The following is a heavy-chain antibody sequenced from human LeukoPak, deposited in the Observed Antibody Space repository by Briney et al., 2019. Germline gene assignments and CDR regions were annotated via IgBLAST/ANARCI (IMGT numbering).Heavy chain of an antibody. Sequence: GGSLRLSCAASGFTFSSYGMHWVRQAPGKGLEWVAVISYDGSNKYYADSVKGRFTISRDNSKNTLYLQMNSLRAEDTAVYYCARGLVVPAAVFYYYYMDVWGKGTTVTVSS. V-gene: IGHV3-30*03. CDR1: GFTFSSYG. CDR3: ARGLVVPAAVFYYYYMDV. D-gene: IGHD2-2*01. CDR2: ISYDGSNK. J-gene: IGHJ6*03.